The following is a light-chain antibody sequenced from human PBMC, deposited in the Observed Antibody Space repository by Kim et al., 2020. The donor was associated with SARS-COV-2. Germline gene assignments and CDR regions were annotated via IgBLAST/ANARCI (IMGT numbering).Light chain of an antibody. CDR2: NDN. J-gene: IGLJ3*02. CDR1: SSNVERHV. CDR3: ATWDVTLNGWV. V-gene: IGLV1-44*01. Sequence: GQRVTIPCSGRSSNVERHVENWYQQSPGTAPPVFIYNDNPRPSRVPDRCSGSRSGTSASLAISGLQSEDEAEYYCATWDVTLNGWVFGGGTQLTVL.